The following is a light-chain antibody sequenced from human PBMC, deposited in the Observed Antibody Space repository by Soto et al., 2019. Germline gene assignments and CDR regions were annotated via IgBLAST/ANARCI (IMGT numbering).Light chain of an antibody. CDR1: SSDVGGYNY. CDR2: DVS. CDR3: SSYTSNSTYNYV. J-gene: IGLJ1*01. V-gene: IGLV2-14*01. Sequence: QSALTQPASVSGSPGQSITISCTGTSSDVGGYNYVSWYQQHPGKAPKLMIYDVSNRPSGVSNRFSGSKSGNTASLTISGLQAEDEADYYCSSYTSNSTYNYVFGTGTKVTVL.